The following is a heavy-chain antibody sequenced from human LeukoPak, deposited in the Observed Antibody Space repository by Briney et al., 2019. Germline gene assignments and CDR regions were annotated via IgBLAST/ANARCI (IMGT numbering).Heavy chain of an antibody. CDR3: ARELSSDGPAFDY. CDR2: IWYDGSNK. CDR1: GFTFSSYG. J-gene: IGHJ4*02. V-gene: IGHV3-33*08. D-gene: IGHD2-15*01. Sequence: GRSLRLSCAASGFTFSSYGMHWVRQAPGKGLEWVAVIWYDGSNKYYADSVKGRFTISRDNSKNTLYLQMNSLRAEDTAVYYCARELSSDGPAFDYWGQGTLVTVSS.